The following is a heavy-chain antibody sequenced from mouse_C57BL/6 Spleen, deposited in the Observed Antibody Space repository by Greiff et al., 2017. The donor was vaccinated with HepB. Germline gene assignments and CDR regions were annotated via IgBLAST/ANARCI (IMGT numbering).Heavy chain of an antibody. CDR3: ARSGSPWFAY. D-gene: IGHD1-1*01. CDR2: IYPGSGNT. V-gene: IGHV1-66*01. CDR1: GYSFTSYY. Sequence: QVQLKESGPELVKPGASVKISCKASGYSFTSYYIHWVKQRPGQGLEWIGWIYPGSGNTKYNEKFKGKATLTADTSSSTAYMQLSSLTSEDSAVYYCARSGSPWFAYWGQGTLVTVSA. J-gene: IGHJ3*01.